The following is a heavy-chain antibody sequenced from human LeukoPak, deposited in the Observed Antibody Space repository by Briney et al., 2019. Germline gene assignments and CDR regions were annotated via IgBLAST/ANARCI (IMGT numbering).Heavy chain of an antibody. CDR3: AKDREPYGSGSYSLTEY. CDR2: ISGSGGST. J-gene: IGHJ4*02. Sequence: GGSLRLSCAASGFTFSSYAMSWVRQAPGKGLEWVSAISGSGGSTYYADSVKGRFTISRDNSKNTLYLQMNSLRAGDTAVYYCAKDREPYGSGSYSLTEYWGQGTLVTVSS. CDR1: GFTFSSYA. V-gene: IGHV3-23*01. D-gene: IGHD3-10*01.